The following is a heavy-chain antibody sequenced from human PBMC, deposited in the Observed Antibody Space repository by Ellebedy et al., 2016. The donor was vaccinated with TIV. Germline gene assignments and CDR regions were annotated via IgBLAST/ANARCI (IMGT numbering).Heavy chain of an antibody. CDR1: GFIISDDW. Sequence: GESLKISCEVPGFIISDDWMSWVRQAPGKGLEWVSSITESGGNTYYADSVKGRFTISRDNSKDTLFLQMNSLRAEDTAIYFCVRDPVGVGPAFDVWGQGTMVTVSS. CDR3: VRDPVGVGPAFDV. V-gene: IGHV3-23*01. J-gene: IGHJ3*01. CDR2: ITESGGNT. D-gene: IGHD4-23*01.